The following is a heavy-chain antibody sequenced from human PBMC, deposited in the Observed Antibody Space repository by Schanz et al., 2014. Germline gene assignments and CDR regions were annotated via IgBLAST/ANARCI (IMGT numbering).Heavy chain of an antibody. V-gene: IGHV3-23*01. J-gene: IGHJ6*02. CDR1: GFTFNSYA. D-gene: IGHD2-15*01. CDR2: ISHSGGSK. Sequence: DVQLLESGGGLVQPGGSLRLSCAASGFTFNSYAMTWVRQAPGKGLEWVSSISHSGGSKYYADSVKGRFTISRDNSENTLYLQRDSLSADDTAVFYCAKGMGYCSGGTCYDEYYYGLDVWGQGTTVTVSS. CDR3: AKGMGYCSGGTCYDEYYYGLDV.